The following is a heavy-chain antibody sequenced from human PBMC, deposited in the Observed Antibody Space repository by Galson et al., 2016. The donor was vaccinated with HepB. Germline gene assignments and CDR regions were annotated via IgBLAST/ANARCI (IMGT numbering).Heavy chain of an antibody. V-gene: IGHV3-7*03. J-gene: IGHJ4*02. D-gene: IGHD6-19*01. Sequence: SLRLSCAVSGFTLSNYRIDWVRQAPGKGLEWVANIKQDGTEKYYMDSVKGRFTISRDNAKNSLYLQMNSLRADDTAVYYCARDRGYSGWSYFDYWGQGTLVTVSS. CDR3: ARDRGYSGWSYFDY. CDR2: IKQDGTEK. CDR1: GFTLSNYR.